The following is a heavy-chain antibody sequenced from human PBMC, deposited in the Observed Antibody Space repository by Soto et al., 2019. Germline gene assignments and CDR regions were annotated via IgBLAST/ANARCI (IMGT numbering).Heavy chain of an antibody. Sequence: QVQLVQSGAEVKKPGASLRVSCETSGGTSTIYTITWVRQAPGQGLQWMGRIVPTLRITNYAQEFQGRLTITADSSTSTAHIELTSLTSEATAVYYCATDKYGAGRVGVHSWGQGTLVTVSS. CDR3: ATDKYGAGRVGVHS. CDR2: IVPTLRIT. CDR1: GGTSTIYT. D-gene: IGHD1-26*01. V-gene: IGHV1-69*08. J-gene: IGHJ5*02.